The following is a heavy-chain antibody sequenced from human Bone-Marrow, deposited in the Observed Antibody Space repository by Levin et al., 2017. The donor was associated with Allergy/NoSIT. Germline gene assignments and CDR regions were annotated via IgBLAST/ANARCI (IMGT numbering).Heavy chain of an antibody. V-gene: IGHV5-51*01. Sequence: KVSCKGSGYTFKSHWIGWVRQMPGKGLEWMGLVYPSDSDTRYSPSFQGQVTISADKSVTTAYLQWSSLKASDTAIYYCAGVPDWSFAFAIWGQGTMVTVSS. J-gene: IGHJ3*02. CDR3: AGVPDWSFAFAI. CDR2: VYPSDSDT. CDR1: GYTFKSHW. D-gene: IGHD3-9*01.